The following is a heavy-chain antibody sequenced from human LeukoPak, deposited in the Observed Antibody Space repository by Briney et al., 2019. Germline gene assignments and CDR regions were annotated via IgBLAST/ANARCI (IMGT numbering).Heavy chain of an antibody. Sequence: PSETLSLTCAVYGGSFSGYYWSWIRQPPGKGLEWIGEINHSGSTNYNPSLKSRVTISVDTSKKQFSLKLSSVTAADTALYHCAREGGSSAWDRPRRYWYFDLWGRGTRVTVSS. CDR1: GGSFSGYY. V-gene: IGHV4-34*01. D-gene: IGHD6-19*01. CDR3: AREGGSSAWDRPRRYWYFDL. CDR2: INHSGST. J-gene: IGHJ2*01.